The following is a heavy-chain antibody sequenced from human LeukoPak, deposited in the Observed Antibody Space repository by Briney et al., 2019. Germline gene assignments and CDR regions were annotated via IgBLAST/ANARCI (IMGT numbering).Heavy chain of an antibody. D-gene: IGHD4-17*01. Sequence: ASVKVSCKVSGYTLTELSMHWVRQAPGKGLEWMGGFDPEDGETIYAQKFQGRVTMTEDTSTDTAYMELSSLRSEDTSVYYCATAATVTRERLDYFDYWGQGTLVTVSS. CDR3: ATAATVTRERLDYFDY. J-gene: IGHJ4*02. CDR2: FDPEDGET. V-gene: IGHV1-24*01. CDR1: GYTLTELS.